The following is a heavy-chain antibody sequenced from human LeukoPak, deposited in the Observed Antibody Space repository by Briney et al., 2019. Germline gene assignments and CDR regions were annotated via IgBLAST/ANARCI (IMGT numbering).Heavy chain of an antibody. V-gene: IGHV3-74*01. CDR1: GFTFSSYW. J-gene: IGHJ3*02. D-gene: IGHD2-8*01. CDR2: IRSDGIST. Sequence: PGGSLRLSCAASGFTFSSYWMSWVRHGPRKGLVWVSRIRSDGISTGYADSAKGRFTISRDNAKNTLYLQVTSLTPEDTAVYDCVRGGVFDIWGQGTMVTVSS. CDR3: VRGGVFDI.